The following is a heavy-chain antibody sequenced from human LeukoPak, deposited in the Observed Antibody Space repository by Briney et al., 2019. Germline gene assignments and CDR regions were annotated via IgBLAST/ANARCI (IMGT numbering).Heavy chain of an antibody. J-gene: IGHJ4*02. CDR1: GGSISSGDYY. Sequence: PSETLSLTCTVSGGSISSGDYYWSWIRQPPGKGLEWIGYIYYSGSTYYNPSLKSRVTISVDTSKNQFSLKLSSVTAADTAVYYCAGMTVMVYAKDWGQGTLVTVSS. D-gene: IGHD2-8*01. CDR3: AGMTVMVYAKD. V-gene: IGHV4-30-4*08. CDR2: IYYSGST.